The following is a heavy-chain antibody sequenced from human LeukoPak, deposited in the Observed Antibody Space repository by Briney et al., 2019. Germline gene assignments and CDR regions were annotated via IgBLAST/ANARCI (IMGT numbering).Heavy chain of an antibody. Sequence: PGGSLRLSCAASGLTLSSYWMHWVRQAPGKGLVWVSRINSDGSSTRYADSVRGRFTLSTDNSKNTLYLQMNSLRAEDAAIYYCAKDGGSGMGFDPWGQGTLVTVSS. CDR3: AKDGGSGMGFDP. D-gene: IGHD3-10*01. J-gene: IGHJ5*02. CDR1: GLTLSSYW. CDR2: INSDGSST. V-gene: IGHV3-74*01.